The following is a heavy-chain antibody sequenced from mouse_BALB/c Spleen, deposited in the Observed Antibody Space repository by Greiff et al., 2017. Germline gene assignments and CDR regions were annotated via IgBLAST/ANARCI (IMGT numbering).Heavy chain of an antibody. J-gene: IGHJ3*01. Sequence: EVQLVESGPSLVKPSQTLSLTCSVTGDSITSGYWNWIRKFPGNKLEYMGYISYSGSNYYNPSLKSRISITRDTSKNQYYLQLNSVTTEDTATYYCARPPATMITTFAYWGQGTLVTVSA. CDR3: ARPPATMITTFAY. CDR1: GDSITSGY. D-gene: IGHD2-4*01. CDR2: ISYSGSN. V-gene: IGHV3-8*02.